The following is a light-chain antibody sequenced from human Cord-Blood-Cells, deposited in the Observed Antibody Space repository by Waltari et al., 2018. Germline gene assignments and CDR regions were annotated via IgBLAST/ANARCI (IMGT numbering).Light chain of an antibody. CDR1: QSVLYSSNNKNY. V-gene: IGKV4-1*01. J-gene: IGKJ4*01. CDR3: QQYYTLVT. CDR2: WAS. Sequence: DIVMTQSPDSLAVSLGERATINCKSSQSVLYSSNNKNYLAWYQQKPGQPPKLLIYWASTRESGVPDRFSGGGSGTDFTLTISSLQAEDVAVYYCQQYYTLVTFGGGTKVEIK.